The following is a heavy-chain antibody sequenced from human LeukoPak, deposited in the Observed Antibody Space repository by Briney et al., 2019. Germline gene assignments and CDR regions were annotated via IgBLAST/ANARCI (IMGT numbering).Heavy chain of an antibody. CDR1: GYTFTSYD. J-gene: IGHJ4*02. D-gene: IGHD6-13*01. Sequence: ASVNVSCKASGYTFTSYDINWVRQATGQGLEWMGWMNPNSGNTGYAQKFQGRVTMTRNTSISTAYMELSSLRSEDTAVYYCARGSPRVAAAGSWGDYWGQGTLVTVSS. CDR3: ARGSPRVAAAGSWGDY. V-gene: IGHV1-8*01. CDR2: MNPNSGNT.